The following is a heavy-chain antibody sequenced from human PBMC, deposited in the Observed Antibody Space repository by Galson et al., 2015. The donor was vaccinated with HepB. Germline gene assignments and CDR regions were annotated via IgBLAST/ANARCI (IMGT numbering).Heavy chain of an antibody. Sequence: SCKASGATFNTYAFAWVRQAPGQGLEWMGAIMPIFGKPIYTDSLQGRVTITADKSTSTLEVSNLRSEDTAVYYCASYASDIWGQGTMVTASS. V-gene: IGHV1-69*06. CDR3: ASYASDI. J-gene: IGHJ3*02. CDR1: GATFNTYA. CDR2: IMPIFGKP.